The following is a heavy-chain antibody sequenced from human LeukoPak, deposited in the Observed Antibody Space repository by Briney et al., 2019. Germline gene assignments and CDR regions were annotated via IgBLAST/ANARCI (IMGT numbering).Heavy chain of an antibody. V-gene: IGHV3-23*01. Sequence: GGSLRLSCAASGFTVSSNYMSWVRQAPGKGLEWVSTISASGTYYADPVRGRFTISRDNSRNTLDLQMSSLRAEDTAIYYCAKDHESDGYPCLDHWGQGTLVTVSS. CDR1: GFTVSSNY. J-gene: IGHJ4*02. CDR3: AKDHESDGYPCLDH. D-gene: IGHD2-21*01. CDR2: ISASGT.